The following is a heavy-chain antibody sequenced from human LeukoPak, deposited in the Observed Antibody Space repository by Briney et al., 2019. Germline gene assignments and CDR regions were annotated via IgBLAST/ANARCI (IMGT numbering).Heavy chain of an antibody. V-gene: IGHV4-39*01. J-gene: IGHJ3*02. CDR3: GSGGFDI. CDR1: GASISSSSYY. D-gene: IGHD2-15*01. Sequence: SETLSLTCTVSGASISSSSYYWGWIRQPPGKGLELIGSIHYSGGTYDNPSLKSRVTISVDTSKNQSSLKLSSVTAADTAVYYCGSGGFDIRGQGTMVTVSS. CDR2: IHYSGGT.